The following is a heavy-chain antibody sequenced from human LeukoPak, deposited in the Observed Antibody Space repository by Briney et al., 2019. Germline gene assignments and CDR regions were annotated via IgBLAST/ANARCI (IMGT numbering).Heavy chain of an antibody. CDR3: TTRGYSGYELVDY. Sequence: RPGGSLRLSCAASGFTSSNAWMSWVRQAPGKGLEWVGRIKSKTDGGTTDYAAPVKGRFTISRDDSKNTVYLQMNSLKTEDTAVYHCTTRGYSGYELVDYWGQGTLVTVSS. D-gene: IGHD5-12*01. V-gene: IGHV3-15*01. J-gene: IGHJ4*02. CDR2: IKSKTDGGTT. CDR1: GFTSSNAW.